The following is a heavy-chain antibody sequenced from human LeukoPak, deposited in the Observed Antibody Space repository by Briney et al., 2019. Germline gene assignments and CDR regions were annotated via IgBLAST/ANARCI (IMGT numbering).Heavy chain of an antibody. V-gene: IGHV4-59*01. CDR2: IYYSGST. CDR1: GGSISSYY. J-gene: IGHJ4*02. CDR3: AREIGDILTGQPYCFDY. D-gene: IGHD3-9*01. Sequence: PSETLSLTCTVSGGSISSYYWSWIRQPPGKGLEWIGYIYYSGSTNYNPSLKSRVTISVDTSKNQFSLKLSSVTAADTAVYYCAREIGDILTGQPYCFDYWGQGTLVTVSS.